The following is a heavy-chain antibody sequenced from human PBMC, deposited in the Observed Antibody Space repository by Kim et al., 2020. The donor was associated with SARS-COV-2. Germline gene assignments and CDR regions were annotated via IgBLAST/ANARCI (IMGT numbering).Heavy chain of an antibody. D-gene: IGHD3-10*01. CDR2: IKSKTDGGTT. Sequence: GGSLRLSCAASGFTFSNAWMSWVRQAPGKGLEWVGRIKSKTDGGTTEYAAPVKGRFPISRDDSKNTLYLQMNSLKTEDTAVYYCTTARELLWFGELLYGYYYYGMDVWGQGTTVTVSS. CDR3: TTARELLWFGELLYGYYYYGMDV. J-gene: IGHJ6*02. V-gene: IGHV3-15*01. CDR1: GFTFSNAW.